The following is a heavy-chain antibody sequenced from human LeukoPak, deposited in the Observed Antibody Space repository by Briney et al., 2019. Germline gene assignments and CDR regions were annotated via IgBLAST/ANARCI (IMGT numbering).Heavy chain of an antibody. CDR3: AIVPAAIGTFDY. D-gene: IGHD2-2*01. Sequence: ASVKVSCKASGYTFTGYYMHWVRQAPGQGLEWMGWINPNSGGTNYAQKFQGGVTMTRDTSISTAYMELSRLRSDDTAVYYCAIVPAAIGTFDYWGQGTLVTVSS. CDR2: INPNSGGT. V-gene: IGHV1-2*02. CDR1: GYTFTGYY. J-gene: IGHJ4*02.